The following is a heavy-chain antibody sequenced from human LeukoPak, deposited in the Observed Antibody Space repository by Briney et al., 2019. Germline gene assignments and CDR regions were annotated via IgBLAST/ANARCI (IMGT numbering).Heavy chain of an antibody. D-gene: IGHD5-18*01. CDR1: GGSISSYY. J-gene: IGHJ4*02. CDR3: ARWGGYSYGIEN. V-gene: IGHV4-59*01. CDR2: IYYSGST. Sequence: KPSETLSLTCTVSGGSISSYYWSWIRQPPGKGLEWIGYIYYSGSTNYNPSLKSRVTISVDTSKNQFSLKLSSVTAADTAVYYCARWGGYSYGIENWGQGTLVTVSS.